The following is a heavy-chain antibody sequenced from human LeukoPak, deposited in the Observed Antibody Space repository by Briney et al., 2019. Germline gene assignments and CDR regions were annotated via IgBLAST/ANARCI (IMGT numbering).Heavy chain of an antibody. V-gene: IGHV1-69*13. CDR1: GGTFSSYA. CDR3: ARDATVGATNYFDY. J-gene: IGHJ4*02. CDR2: IIPIFGTA. Sequence: ASVKVSCKASGGTFSSYAISWVRQAPGQGLEWMGGIIPIFGTANYAQKFQGRVTITADESTSTAYMELSSLRSEDTAVYYCARDATVGATNYFDYWGQGTLVTVSS. D-gene: IGHD1-26*01.